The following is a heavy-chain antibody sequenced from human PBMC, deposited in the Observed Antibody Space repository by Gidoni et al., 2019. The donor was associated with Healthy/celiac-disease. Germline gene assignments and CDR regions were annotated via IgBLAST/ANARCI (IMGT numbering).Heavy chain of an antibody. CDR3: AHSENYDCWSGYVYTGSFDI. CDR2: IYRNDDK. V-gene: IGHV2-5*01. CDR1: GFSLSPSGVG. Sequence: QITLKESGPTLVKPTQTLTLTCTFSGFSLSPSGVGVGWIRQPPGTALELLALIYRNDDKLYSPSLKSRLTITKDTSKNQMVLTMTNIDPVDTATYYCAHSENYDCWSGYVYTGSFDIWGQGTMVTVSS. D-gene: IGHD3-3*01. J-gene: IGHJ3*02.